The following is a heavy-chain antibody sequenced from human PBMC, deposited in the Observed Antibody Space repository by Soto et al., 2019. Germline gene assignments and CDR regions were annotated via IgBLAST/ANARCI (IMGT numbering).Heavy chain of an antibody. CDR1: GGSIRNYF. V-gene: IGHV4-4*07. D-gene: IGHD1-20*01. J-gene: IGHJ3*02. CDR3: VRDVESPGISGSWGAFDI. CDR2: IYSSGNT. Sequence: QVQLQESGPGLVKPSETLSLICTVSGGSIRNYFWTWIRQPAGKGLEWIGRIYSSGNTVYNASLKSRVTMSIDMSKNQFSLKLSSMIAADAAVYYCVRDVESPGISGSWGAFDIWGQGTVVTVSS.